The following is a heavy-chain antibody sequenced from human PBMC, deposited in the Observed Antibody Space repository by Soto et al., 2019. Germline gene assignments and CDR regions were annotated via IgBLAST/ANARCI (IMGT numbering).Heavy chain of an antibody. CDR1: GGSISSYY. D-gene: IGHD1-7*01. J-gene: IGHJ4*02. CDR3: ARVYELGVLLFDY. Sequence: QVQLQESGPGLVKPSETLSLTCTVSGGSISSYYWSWIRQPPGKGLEWIGYIYYSGSTNYNPSLKSRVTISVDTSKNQFSLTLSSVTAADTAVYYCARVYELGVLLFDYWGKGTLVTVSS. CDR2: IYYSGST. V-gene: IGHV4-59*01.